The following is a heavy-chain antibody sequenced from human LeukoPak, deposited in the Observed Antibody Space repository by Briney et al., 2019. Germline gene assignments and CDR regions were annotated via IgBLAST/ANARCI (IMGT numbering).Heavy chain of an antibody. D-gene: IGHD3-10*01. V-gene: IGHV4-61*01. CDR1: GYSISSGYY. CDR2: IYYCGGT. Sequence: SETLSLTCTVSGYSISSGYYWSWIRQPPGEGLEWIGYIYYCGGTNYNPSLKSRVTISVDTSKNQFSLKLSYVTAADTAVYYCARDNHGFGSGIHISPLRATGYGMDVWGQGTTVTVSS. J-gene: IGHJ6*02. CDR3: ARDNHGFGSGIHISPLRATGYGMDV.